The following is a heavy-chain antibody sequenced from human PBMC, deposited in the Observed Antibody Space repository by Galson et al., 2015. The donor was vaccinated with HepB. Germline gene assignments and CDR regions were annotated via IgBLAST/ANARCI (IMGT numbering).Heavy chain of an antibody. D-gene: IGHD3-22*01. Sequence: ETLSLTCAVYAESFSGYFWSWIRQPPGKGLAWIGEIKHSGSTNYNPSLKSRVTISVDTSKNHFSLKLTSVTAADTAIYYCARTPPRFTMISPDVWGQGTTVTISS. CDR3: ARTPPRFTMISPDV. CDR1: AESFSGYF. V-gene: IGHV4-34*01. J-gene: IGHJ6*02. CDR2: IKHSGST.